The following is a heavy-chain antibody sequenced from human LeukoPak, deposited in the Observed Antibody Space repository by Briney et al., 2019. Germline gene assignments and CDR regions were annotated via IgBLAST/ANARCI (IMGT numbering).Heavy chain of an antibody. Sequence: GSLRLSCAASGFTFSTYAMNWVRQAPGKGLEWVSSISSSSSYIYYADSVKGRFTISRDNAKNSLYLQMNSLRAEVTAVYYCARDLQQSTLSNNWFDPWGQGTLVTVSS. V-gene: IGHV3-21*01. J-gene: IGHJ5*02. CDR3: ARDLQQSTLSNNWFDP. CDR1: GFTFSTYA. D-gene: IGHD6-13*01. CDR2: ISSSSSYI.